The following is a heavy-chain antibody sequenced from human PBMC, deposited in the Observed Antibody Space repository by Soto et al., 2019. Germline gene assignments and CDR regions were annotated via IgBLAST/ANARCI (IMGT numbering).Heavy chain of an antibody. V-gene: IGHV3-30*18. CDR3: AKSRRGGSYYDLDH. D-gene: IGHD3-3*01. CDR2: ISHDGSSK. CDR1: GFMFSSYG. J-gene: IGHJ4*02. Sequence: SLRLSCAASGFMFSSYGMHWVRQAPGKGLEWVAVISHDGSSKDYGDAMKGRFTISRDNSKNTLSLQINSLRVEDTAVYFCAKSRRGGSYYDLDHWGQGTQVTVSS.